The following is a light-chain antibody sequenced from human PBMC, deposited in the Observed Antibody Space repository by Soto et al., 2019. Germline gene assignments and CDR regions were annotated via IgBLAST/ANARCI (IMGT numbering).Light chain of an antibody. J-gene: IGKJ4*01. CDR3: QQYGSSPLT. V-gene: IGKV3-20*01. CDR2: GAS. CDR1: QSVSSSF. Sequence: EIVLTQSPGTLSLSPGERATLSCRASQSVSSSFLAWYQQKPGQAPRLLIDGASSRATGIPDRFSGGGSGTYISLTISSLEPEDVAVYYCQQYGSSPLTFGGGTKVEIK.